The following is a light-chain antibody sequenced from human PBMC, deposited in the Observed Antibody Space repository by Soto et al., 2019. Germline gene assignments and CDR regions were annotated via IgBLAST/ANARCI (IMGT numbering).Light chain of an antibody. V-gene: IGKV3-20*01. CDR3: QQYSRTPRT. CDR1: QTISSNY. CDR2: VAS. J-gene: IGKJ1*01. Sequence: EIVLTQSPGTLSLSPGDRATLSCRASQTISSNYLAWYQQKLGQAPRLLIFVASRRATGIPDRFSGSGSGTDFTLTITRLESEDFAVYYCQQYSRTPRTFGQGTKVEIK.